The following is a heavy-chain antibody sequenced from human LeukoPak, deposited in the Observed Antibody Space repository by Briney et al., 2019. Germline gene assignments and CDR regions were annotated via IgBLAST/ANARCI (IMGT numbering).Heavy chain of an antibody. CDR1: GYTFTSYG. Sequence: GASVKVSCKASGYTFTSYGISWGRQAPGQGPEWMGWISAYNGNTNYAQKLQGRVTMTTDTSTSTAYMELRSLRSDDTAVYYCARGHYYDSSGYYPYWGQGTLVTVSS. V-gene: IGHV1-18*01. J-gene: IGHJ4*02. D-gene: IGHD3-22*01. CDR3: ARGHYYDSSGYYPY. CDR2: ISAYNGNT.